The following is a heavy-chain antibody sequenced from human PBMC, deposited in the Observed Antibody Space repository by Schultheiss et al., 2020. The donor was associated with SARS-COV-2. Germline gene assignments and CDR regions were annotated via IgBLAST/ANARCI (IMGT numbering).Heavy chain of an antibody. J-gene: IGHJ4*02. Sequence: SQTLSLTCTVSGGSISSGGYYWSWIRQPPGKGLEWIGEINHSGSTNYNPSLKSRVTISVDTSKNQFSLKLSSVTAADTAVYYCARGSSRGWVVTAIPPLDYWGQGTLVTVSS. D-gene: IGHD2-21*02. V-gene: IGHV4-61*08. CDR2: INHSGST. CDR3: ARGSSRGWVVTAIPPLDY. CDR1: GGSISSGGYY.